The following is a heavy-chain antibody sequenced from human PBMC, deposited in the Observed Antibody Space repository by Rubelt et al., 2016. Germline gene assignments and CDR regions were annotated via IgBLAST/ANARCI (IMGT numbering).Heavy chain of an antibody. D-gene: IGHD4-17*01. V-gene: IGHV3-64*01. Sequence: AMHWVRQAPGKGLEYVSAISSNGGSTYYANSVKGRFTISRDNSKNTLYLQMGSLRAEDTAVYYCARSTTVTNEGIDYWGQGTLVTVSS. CDR3: ARSTTVTNEGIDY. CDR1: A. J-gene: IGHJ4*02. CDR2: ISSNGGST.